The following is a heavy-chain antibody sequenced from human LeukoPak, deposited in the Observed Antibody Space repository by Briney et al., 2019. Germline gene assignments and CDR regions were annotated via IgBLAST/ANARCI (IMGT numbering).Heavy chain of an antibody. CDR2: IYYSGST. V-gene: IGHV4-39*01. J-gene: IGHJ4*02. CDR3: AREAYCGGDCYSSSPWFDY. Sequence: PSETLSLTCAVDGGSFSSYYWGWIRQPPGKGLEWIGSIYYSGSTYYNPSLKSRVTISVDTSKNQFSLKLSSVTAADTAVYYCAREAYCGGDCYSSSPWFDYWGQGTLVTVSS. CDR1: GGSFSSYY. D-gene: IGHD2-21*01.